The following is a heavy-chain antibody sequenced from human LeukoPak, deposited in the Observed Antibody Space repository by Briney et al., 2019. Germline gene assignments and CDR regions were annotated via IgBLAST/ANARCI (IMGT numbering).Heavy chain of an antibody. CDR1: GFTFSNYW. V-gene: IGHV3-74*01. D-gene: IGHD3-22*01. J-gene: IGHJ4*02. CDR3: ARISYDSSSYYDY. CDR2: ISSDGSST. Sequence: GGSLRLSCAAPGFTFSNYWMHWVRQAPGKGLVWVSRISSDGSSTSYADSVKGRFTISRDNAKNTLYLQMSSLRAEDTAVYYCARISYDSSSYYDYWGQGSLVTVSS.